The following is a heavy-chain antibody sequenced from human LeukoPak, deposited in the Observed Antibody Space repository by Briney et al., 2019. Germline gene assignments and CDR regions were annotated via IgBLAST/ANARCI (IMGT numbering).Heavy chain of an antibody. D-gene: IGHD4-17*01. CDR3: ASMYRYGDYYFDY. CDR2: ISYDGSNK. Sequence: QPGGSLRLSCAASGFMFSSHGMHWVRQAPGKGLEWVAVISYDGSNKYYADSVKGRFTISRDNSKNTLYLQMNSLRAEDTAVYYCASMYRYGDYYFDYWGQGTLVTVSS. J-gene: IGHJ4*02. CDR1: GFMFSSHG. V-gene: IGHV3-30*03.